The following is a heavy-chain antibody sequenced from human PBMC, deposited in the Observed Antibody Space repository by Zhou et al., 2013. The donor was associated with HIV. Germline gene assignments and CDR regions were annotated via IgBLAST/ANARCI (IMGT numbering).Heavy chain of an antibody. V-gene: IGHV1-2*02. D-gene: IGHD5-12*01. J-gene: IGHJ4*02. Sequence: QVQLVQSGAEVKKPGASVKVSCKASGYTFTGYYMHWVRQAPGQGLEWMGWINPNSGGTNYAQKFQGRVTMTRDTSISTAYMELSRLRSDDTAVYYCARDPNDHVISYSGYDDSFDYWGQGTLVTVSS. CDR3: ARDPNDHVISYSGYDDSFDY. CDR1: GYTFTGYY. CDR2: INPNSGGT.